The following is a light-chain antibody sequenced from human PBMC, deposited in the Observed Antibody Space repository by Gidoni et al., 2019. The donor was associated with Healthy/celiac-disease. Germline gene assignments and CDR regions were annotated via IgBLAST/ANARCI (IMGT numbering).Light chain of an antibody. CDR2: WAS. CDR3: QQYYSTPLYT. J-gene: IGKJ2*01. V-gene: IGKV4-1*01. CDR1: QSVLYSSNNKNY. Sequence: DIVMTQSPDSLDVSLGERATIHCKSSQSVLYSSNNKNYLAWYQQKPGQPPKLLIYWASTRESGVPDRFSGSGSGTDFTLTISSLQADDVAVYYCQQYYSTPLYTFGQGTKLEIK.